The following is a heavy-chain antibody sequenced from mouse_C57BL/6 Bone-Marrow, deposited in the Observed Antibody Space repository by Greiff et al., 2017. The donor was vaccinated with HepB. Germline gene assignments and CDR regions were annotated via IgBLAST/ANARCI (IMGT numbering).Heavy chain of an antibody. CDR1: GYTFTSYW. J-gene: IGHJ4*01. Sequence: QVQLQQPGAELVRPGTSVKLSCKASGYTFTSYWMHWVKQSPGQGLEWIGVIDPSDSYTNYNQKFKGKATLTVDTSSSTAYMQLSSLTSEDSAVYYCARRLGRAMDYWGQGTSVTVSS. V-gene: IGHV1-59*01. CDR3: ARRLGRAMDY. CDR2: IDPSDSYT. D-gene: IGHD4-1*01.